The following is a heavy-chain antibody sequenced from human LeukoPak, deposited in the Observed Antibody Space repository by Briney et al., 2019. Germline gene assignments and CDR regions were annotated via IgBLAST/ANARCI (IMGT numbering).Heavy chain of an antibody. CDR1: GFTFRNHG. Sequence: GGSLRLSCAPSGFTFRNHGIHWARQAPGKGLEWVAAISYDGTKKFYSDSGEGRFTISRDNSMNTLYLQINSLRAEDTALYFCARDADTTTRNWYFDLWGRGTLLTVSS. V-gene: IGHV3-30*03. D-gene: IGHD3-16*01. CDR3: ARDADTTTRNWYFDL. CDR2: ISYDGTKK. J-gene: IGHJ2*01.